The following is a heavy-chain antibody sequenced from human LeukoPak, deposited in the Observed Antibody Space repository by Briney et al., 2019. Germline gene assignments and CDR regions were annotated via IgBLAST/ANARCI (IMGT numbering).Heavy chain of an antibody. V-gene: IGHV3-30*03. D-gene: IGHD6-13*01. J-gene: IGHJ4*02. CDR3: VTDYYTATAGTGWYFDY. Sequence: GGSLRLSCAASGFTFSSYSMNWVRQAPGKGLEWVAFILSDGRNKYYADSVKGRFTISRDNSQNTLYLQMNSLRAEDTAVYYCVTDYYTATAGTGWYFDYWGQGTLVTVSS. CDR2: ILSDGRNK. CDR1: GFTFSSYS.